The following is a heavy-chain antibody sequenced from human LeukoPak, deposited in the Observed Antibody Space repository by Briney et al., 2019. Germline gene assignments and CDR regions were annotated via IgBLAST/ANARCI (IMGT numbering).Heavy chain of an antibody. CDR3: SRGLDSRKLGY. V-gene: IGHV4-31*03. J-gene: IGHJ4*02. CDR1: GASFNSDDQY. CDR2: IHPSGML. D-gene: IGHD3-22*01. Sequence: SETLSLTCTVSGASFNSDDQYWNWIRQSPGKGLEWIGSIHPSGMLYNNPSLESRVTMSRDTSKNQFSLNLNPVTAADTSVYFCSRGLDSRKLGYWGQGILVTVSS.